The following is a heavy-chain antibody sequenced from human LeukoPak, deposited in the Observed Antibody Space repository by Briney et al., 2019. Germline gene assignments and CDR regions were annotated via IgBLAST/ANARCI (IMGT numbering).Heavy chain of an antibody. D-gene: IGHD3-22*01. V-gene: IGHV4-30-2*01. CDR1: GGSISSGGYS. J-gene: IGHJ4*02. CDR2: IILSGST. CDR3: ARVGYYDSSGYPWGGYFDY. Sequence: SETLSLTCAVSGGSISSGGYSWSWIRQPPGKGLEWFGYIILSGSTYYNPSLKSRVTISVDRSKNQFSLKLSSVTAADTAVYYCARVGYYDSSGYPWGGYFDYWGQGTLVTVSS.